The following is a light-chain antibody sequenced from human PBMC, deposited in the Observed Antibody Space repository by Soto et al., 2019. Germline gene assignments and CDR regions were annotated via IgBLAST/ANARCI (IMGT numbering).Light chain of an antibody. Sequence: QSVLTQPPSASGTPGQRVTISCSGSSTNVGSYTVNWWQQLPGTAPNLLIYCNNQRPSGVPDRFSGCTSATSAAPAISWLQSADEADYYCAAWYASLNGCVFGAGTKLTVL. J-gene: IGLJ3*02. CDR1: STNVGSYT. CDR3: AAWYASLNGCV. V-gene: IGLV1-44*01. CDR2: CNN.